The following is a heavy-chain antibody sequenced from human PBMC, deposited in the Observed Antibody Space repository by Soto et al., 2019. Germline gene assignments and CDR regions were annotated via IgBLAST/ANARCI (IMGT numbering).Heavy chain of an antibody. D-gene: IGHD3-16*02. CDR2: INPDGTTT. Sequence: EVQLVESGGALFQPGGSLRLSCAASGFTFSSSWVHWVRQVPGKGLMWVSLINPDGTTTDYADSVKGRFTISRDNARNTLYRQMTSVRDEDTAVYYCATAGGYRFDYWGQGTMVIVSS. J-gene: IGHJ4*02. CDR1: GFTFSSSW. V-gene: IGHV3-74*01. CDR3: ATAGGYRFDY.